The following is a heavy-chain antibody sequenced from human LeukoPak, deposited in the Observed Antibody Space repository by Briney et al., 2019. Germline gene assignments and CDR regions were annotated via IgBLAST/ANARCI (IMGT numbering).Heavy chain of an antibody. V-gene: IGHV1-2*02. CDR2: INPNSGGT. D-gene: IGHD3-10*01. CDR1: GYTFTGYY. Sequence: ASVKVSCKASGYTFTGYYMHWVRQAPGQGLEWMGWINPNSGGTNYAQKFQGGVTMTRDTSISTAYMELSRLRSDDTAVYYCARDSGSGSYSPTYYYYYMDVWGKGTTVTVSS. CDR3: ARDSGSGSYSPTYYYYYMDV. J-gene: IGHJ6*03.